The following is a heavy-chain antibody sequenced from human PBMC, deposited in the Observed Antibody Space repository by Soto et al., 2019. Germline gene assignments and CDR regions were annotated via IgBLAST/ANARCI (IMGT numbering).Heavy chain of an antibody. CDR1: GYTFTNND. CDR2: MNPGSGDT. J-gene: IGHJ5*02. V-gene: IGHV1-8*01. Sequence: ASVKVSCKASGYTFTNNDVTWVRQATGQGLEWMGWMNPGSGDTGYAQKFQGRITMTRNISIATAYMELSSLRSEDTAIYYCARMASFGSLNWFDPWGQGTLVTVS. D-gene: IGHD5-18*01. CDR3: ARMASFGSLNWFDP.